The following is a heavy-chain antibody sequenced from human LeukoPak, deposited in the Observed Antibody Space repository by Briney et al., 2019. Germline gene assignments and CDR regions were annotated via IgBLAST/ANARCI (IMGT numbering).Heavy chain of an antibody. CDR1: GGSISSYY. CDR2: IYYSGST. CDR3: ARGQWFRAF. V-gene: IGHV4-59*12. D-gene: IGHD3-10*01. Sequence: SETLSLTCTVSGGSISSYYWSWIRQPPGKGLEWIGYIYYSGSTNYNPSLKSRVTISVDTSKNQFSLKMNSVTAADTAVYYCARGQWFRAFWSRGTPVTVSS. J-gene: IGHJ4*02.